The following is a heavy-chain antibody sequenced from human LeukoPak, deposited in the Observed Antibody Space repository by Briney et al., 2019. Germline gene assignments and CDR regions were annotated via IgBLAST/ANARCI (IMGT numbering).Heavy chain of an antibody. CDR3: AGQYTAYDAFDI. D-gene: IGHD5-12*01. V-gene: IGHV4-38-2*02. Sequence: PSETLSLTCTVSGYSITRNYYWGWIPQPPGKGLEWIASISHGASTYYNPSLQSRVTMSVDTSKNQFSLKLSSVTAADTAVYYCAGQYTAYDAFDIWGQGTPVTASS. CDR1: GYSITRNYY. J-gene: IGHJ4*02. CDR2: ISHGAST.